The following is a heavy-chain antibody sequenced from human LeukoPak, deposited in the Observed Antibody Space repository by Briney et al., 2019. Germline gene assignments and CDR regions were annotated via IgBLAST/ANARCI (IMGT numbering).Heavy chain of an antibody. CDR2: ISGDAANT. V-gene: IGHV3-23*01. CDR3: AKRDYYDSSGFSPLFQH. J-gene: IGHJ1*01. D-gene: IGHD3-22*01. Sequence: GGSLRLSCAASGFTFSSYWMSWLRQAPGKGLEFVSAISGDAANTFYADSVKGRFTVSRDNSQNILYLQLSNLRAEDTAVYYCAKRDYYDSSGFSPLFQHWGPGTLVTVSS. CDR1: GFTFSSYW.